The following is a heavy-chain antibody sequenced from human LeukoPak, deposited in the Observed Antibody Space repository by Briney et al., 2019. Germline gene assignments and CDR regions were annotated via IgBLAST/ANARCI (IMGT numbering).Heavy chain of an antibody. V-gene: IGHV3-49*03. Sequence: GGSLRLSCTASGFTFGDYAMSWFRQAPGKGLEWVGFIRSKAYGGTTEYAASVKGRFTISRDDSKSIAYLQMNSLKTEDTAVYYCTRDVSFEGYYYDSSGYVRDYWGQGTLVTVSS. D-gene: IGHD3-22*01. CDR2: IRSKAYGGTT. CDR3: TRDVSFEGYYYDSSGYVRDY. CDR1: GFTFGDYA. J-gene: IGHJ4*02.